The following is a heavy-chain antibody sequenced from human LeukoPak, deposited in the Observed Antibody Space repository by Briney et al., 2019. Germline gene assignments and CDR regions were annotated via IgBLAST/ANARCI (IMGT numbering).Heavy chain of an antibody. CDR1: GYTFTSYD. V-gene: IGHV1-8*01. D-gene: IGHD3-3*01. CDR2: MNPNSGNT. Sequence: ASVKVSCTASGYTFTSYDINWVRQATGQGLEWMGWMNPNSGNTGYAQKFQGRVTMTRNTSISTAYMELSRLRSEDTAVYYCARYPNYDFWSGYYYGMDVWGQGTTVTVSS. J-gene: IGHJ6*02. CDR3: ARYPNYDFWSGYYYGMDV.